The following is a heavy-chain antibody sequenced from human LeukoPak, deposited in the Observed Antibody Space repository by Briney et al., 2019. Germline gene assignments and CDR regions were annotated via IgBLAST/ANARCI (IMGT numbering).Heavy chain of an antibody. J-gene: IGHJ6*02. D-gene: IGHD1-26*01. CDR1: GFTFSDYA. Sequence: GGSLTLSCAASGFTFSDYAMTWVRQAPGKRLEWVSSISGSGASTYYADPVKGRFTISRDISQNPLYLQMSSLSAEDAAVYYCAKGEGAYYYYGVDVWGQGTKVTDSS. V-gene: IGHV3-23*01. CDR3: AKGEGAYYYYGVDV. CDR2: ISGSGAST.